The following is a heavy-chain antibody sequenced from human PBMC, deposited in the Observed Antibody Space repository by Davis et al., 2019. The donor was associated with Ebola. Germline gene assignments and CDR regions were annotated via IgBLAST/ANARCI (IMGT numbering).Heavy chain of an antibody. J-gene: IGHJ4*02. V-gene: IGHV1-2*02. CDR3: ARSHFSVAAYYFDY. CDR1: GYTFTGYY. Sequence: AASVKVSCKASGYTFTGYYMHWVRQAPGQGLEWMGWINPNSGGTNYAQKFQGRVTMTRDTSISTAYMELRRLRSDDTAVYYCARSHFSVAAYYFDYWGQGTLVTVSS. D-gene: IGHD6-19*01. CDR2: INPNSGGT.